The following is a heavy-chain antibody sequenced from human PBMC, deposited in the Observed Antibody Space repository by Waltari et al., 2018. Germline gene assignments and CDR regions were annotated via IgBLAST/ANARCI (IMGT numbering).Heavy chain of an antibody. V-gene: IGHV4-39*07. CDR1: GGSISNTTYY. Sequence: QLQLQEPGPGLVKPSETLSLTCTVSGGSISNTTYYWGWIRQPPGKGLEGVGSIDYSGSTHYCPSLESRITIEVDTSKNQFSLKLTSVSAADTAVYYCARHGGGPYFFDNWGQGTLVTVSS. CDR3: ARHGGGPYFFDN. CDR2: IDYSGST. D-gene: IGHD2-15*01. J-gene: IGHJ4*02.